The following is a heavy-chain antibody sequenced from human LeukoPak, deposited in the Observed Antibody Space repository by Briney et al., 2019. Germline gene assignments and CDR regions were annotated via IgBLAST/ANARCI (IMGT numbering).Heavy chain of an antibody. D-gene: IGHD4-17*01. CDR1: GGSISSYY. V-gene: IGHV4-59*01. Sequence: SETLSLTCTVSGGSISSYYWSWIRQPPGKGLEWIGYIYYSGSTNYNPSLKSRVTISVDTSKNQFSLKLSSVTAADTAVYYCARGRPAVTSYFDYWGQGTLVTVSS. CDR3: ARGRPAVTSYFDY. CDR2: IYYSGST. J-gene: IGHJ4*02.